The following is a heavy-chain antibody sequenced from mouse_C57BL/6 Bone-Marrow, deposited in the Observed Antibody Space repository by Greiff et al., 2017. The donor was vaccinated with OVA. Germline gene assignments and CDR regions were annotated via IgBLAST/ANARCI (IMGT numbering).Heavy chain of an antibody. V-gene: IGHV5-4*01. CDR1: GFTFSSYA. Sequence: EVQLVESGGGLVKPGGSLKLSCAASGFTFSSYAMSWVRQTPEKRLEWVATISDGGSYTYYPDNVKGRFTISRDNATNNLYLQMSHLKSEDTAMYYCARGKGNWYFDVWGTGTTVTVSS. CDR3: ARGKGNWYFDV. J-gene: IGHJ1*03. CDR2: ISDGGSYT.